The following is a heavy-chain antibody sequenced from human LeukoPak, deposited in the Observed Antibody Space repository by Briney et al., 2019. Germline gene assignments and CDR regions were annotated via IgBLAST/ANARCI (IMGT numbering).Heavy chain of an antibody. V-gene: IGHV3-7*01. CDR1: GFTFSSYW. CDR2: IKQDGSEK. Sequence: GGSLRLSCAASGFTFSSYWMSWVRQAPGKGLEWVANIKQDGSEKYYVDSVKGRFTISRDNAKNTLYMHLNSLRVEDTAVYYCARDMIRGVVNHWGQGTLVTVSS. J-gene: IGHJ5*02. D-gene: IGHD3-10*01. CDR3: ARDMIRGVVNH.